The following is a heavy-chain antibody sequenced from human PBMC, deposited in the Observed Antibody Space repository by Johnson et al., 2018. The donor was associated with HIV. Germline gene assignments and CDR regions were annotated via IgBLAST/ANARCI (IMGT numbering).Heavy chain of an antibody. V-gene: IGHV3-30*04. D-gene: IGHD3-22*01. CDR1: GFTFSSYA. J-gene: IGHJ3*02. Sequence: QVQLVESGGGVVQPGRSLRLSCAASGFTFSSYAMHWVRQAPGKGLEWLAVISYDGSNKYYADSVKGRFTISRDNSKNTLYLQMNSLRAEDTAVYYCARGWGRNYYDSKGDGFDIWGQGTMVTVSS. CDR2: ISYDGSNK. CDR3: ARGWGRNYYDSKGDGFDI.